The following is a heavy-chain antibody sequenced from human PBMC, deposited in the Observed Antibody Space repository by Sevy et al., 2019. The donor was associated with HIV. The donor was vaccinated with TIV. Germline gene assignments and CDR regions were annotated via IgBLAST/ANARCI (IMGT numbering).Heavy chain of an antibody. V-gene: IGHV3-23*01. Sequence: GGSLRLSCAASGFTFSSYAMSWVRQAPGKGLEWVSAISGSGGSTYYADSVKGRFTISRENSKNTLYLQMNSLRAEDTAVYYCAKAGAFGEVSIRRQNYFDYWGQGTLVTVSS. D-gene: IGHD3-10*01. CDR1: GFTFSSYA. CDR3: AKAGAFGEVSIRRQNYFDY. J-gene: IGHJ4*02. CDR2: ISGSGGST.